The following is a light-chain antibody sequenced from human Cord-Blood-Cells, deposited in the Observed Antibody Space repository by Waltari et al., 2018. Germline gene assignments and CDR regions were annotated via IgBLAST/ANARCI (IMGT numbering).Light chain of an antibody. CDR1: QSVSSSY. CDR3: QQYGSSPGT. J-gene: IGKJ1*01. V-gene: IGKV3-20*01. Sequence: EIVLTQSPGTLSLSPGERATISCRASQSVSSSYLAWYQQKPGQAPRLLIYGASSRATCIPDRFSGSGSGTDFTLTISRLEPEDFAVYYCQQYGSSPGTFGQGTKVEIK. CDR2: GAS.